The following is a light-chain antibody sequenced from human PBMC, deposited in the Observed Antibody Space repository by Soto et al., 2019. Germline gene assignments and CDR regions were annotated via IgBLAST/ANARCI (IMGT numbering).Light chain of an antibody. V-gene: IGKV1-5*03. CDR3: QQYAAYSRFT. J-gene: IGKJ2*01. CDR2: QAS. CDR1: QSIDTW. Sequence: DIQMTQSPSALSAFVGDRVTITCRASQSIDTWLAWYQQIPGKDPKLRIYQASYLQSGVPSRFSGSGSGTEFTLTISSLQPDDFATYHCQQYAAYSRFTFGQGTKVEI.